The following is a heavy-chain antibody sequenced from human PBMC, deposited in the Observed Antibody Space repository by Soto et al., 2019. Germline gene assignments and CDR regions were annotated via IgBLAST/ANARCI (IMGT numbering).Heavy chain of an antibody. J-gene: IGHJ4*02. CDR3: ARDPAVVPAAFFAY. D-gene: IGHD2-2*01. CDR2: IKHDGSET. CDR1: GVPCSNYG. V-gene: IGHV3-7*03. Sequence: GGSLRLSCAAAGVPCSNYGMGWVSQAPGRGLEWVANIKHDGSETYYVDSVKGRFTISRDNAENSLYLQMDSLRAGDTAVYYCARDPAVVPAAFFAYWGPGTQVTVSS.